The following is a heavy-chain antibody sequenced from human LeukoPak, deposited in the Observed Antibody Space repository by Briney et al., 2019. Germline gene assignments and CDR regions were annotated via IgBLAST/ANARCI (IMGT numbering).Heavy chain of an antibody. CDR3: GKTTTGYSSGQKPAWPVDY. CDR1: GFTFGSYA. D-gene: IGHD6-19*01. J-gene: IGHJ4*02. V-gene: IGHV3-23*01. CDR2: IFGSGGSA. Sequence: GGSLRLFCEASGFTFGSYAMYWVRQAPGKGLEWVAGIFGSGGSAHYADSAKGRFTISRDNSKNTVYLQINSLRAEDTAVYYCGKTTTGYSSGQKPAWPVDYWGQGTLVTVSS.